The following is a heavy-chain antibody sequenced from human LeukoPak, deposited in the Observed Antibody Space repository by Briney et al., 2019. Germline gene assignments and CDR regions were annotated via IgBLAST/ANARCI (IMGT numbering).Heavy chain of an antibody. CDR2: ISYDGSNK. V-gene: IGHV3-30-3*01. Sequence: GGSLRLSCAASGFTFSSYAMHWVRQAPGKGLEWVAVISYDGSNKYYADSVKGRFTISRDNSKNTLYLQMNSLRAEDTAVYYCARDQSYSSSWYVGGLDYWGQGTLVTVSS. D-gene: IGHD6-13*01. CDR3: ARDQSYSSSWYVGGLDY. CDR1: GFTFSSYA. J-gene: IGHJ4*02.